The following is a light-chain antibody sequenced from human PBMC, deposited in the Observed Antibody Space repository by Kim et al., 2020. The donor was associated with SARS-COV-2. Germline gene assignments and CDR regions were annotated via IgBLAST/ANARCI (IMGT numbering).Light chain of an antibody. J-gene: IGKJ3*01. CDR2: GAS. CDR1: QSVSSN. Sequence: EIVMTQSPATLSVSPGERVTLSCRASQSVSSNLAWFQQKPGQAPRLLIYGASTRATGIPARFSGSGSGTELTLTISSLQSEDFGVYYCQQYDNWPRTFGPGTKVDIK. CDR3: QQYDNWPRT. V-gene: IGKV3-15*01.